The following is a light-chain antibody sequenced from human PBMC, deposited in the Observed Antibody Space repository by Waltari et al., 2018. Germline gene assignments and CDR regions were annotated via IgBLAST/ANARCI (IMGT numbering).Light chain of an antibody. V-gene: IGKV3-20*01. Sequence: EIVLTQSPGPMSLSPGERATLSCRASQSVRGSLAWYQQKAGQAPRRLIYGASSRATGIPDRFSGGGSGTYFSLTISRLEPEDFAVYYCQHYVRLPATFGQGTKVEI. CDR2: GAS. J-gene: IGKJ1*01. CDR1: QSVRGS. CDR3: QHYVRLPAT.